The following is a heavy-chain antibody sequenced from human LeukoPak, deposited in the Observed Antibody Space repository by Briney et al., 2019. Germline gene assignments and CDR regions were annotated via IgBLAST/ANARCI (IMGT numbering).Heavy chain of an antibody. D-gene: IGHD3-10*01. CDR3: ARDLRGSGSYPPFRFDY. CDR2: ISAYNGNT. V-gene: IGHV1-18*01. J-gene: IGHJ4*02. Sequence: ASVKVSCKASGYTFTSYGISWVRQAPGQGLEWMGWISAYNGNTNYAQKLQGRVTMTTDTSTSTAYMELRSLRSDDTAVYYCARDLRGSGSYPPFRFDYWGQGTLVTVSS. CDR1: GYTFTSYG.